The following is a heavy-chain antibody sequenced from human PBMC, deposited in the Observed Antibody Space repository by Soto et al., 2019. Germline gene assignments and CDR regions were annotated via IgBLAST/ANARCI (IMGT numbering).Heavy chain of an antibody. D-gene: IGHD6-13*01. J-gene: IGHJ4*02. CDR1: GYTFSNFW. CDR2: IYPGDYET. CDR3: ARSPRSSPYFDY. Sequence: GESLKISCQCSGYTFSNFWIAWVRQLPGKGLEWMGIIYPGDYETRYRPSFHDKVTISADRSIGTAYLQWSSLEASDSAFYFCARSPRSSPYFDYWGQGALVTVSS. V-gene: IGHV5-51*01.